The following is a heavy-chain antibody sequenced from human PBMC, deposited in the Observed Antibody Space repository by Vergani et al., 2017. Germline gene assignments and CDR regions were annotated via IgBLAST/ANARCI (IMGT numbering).Heavy chain of an antibody. J-gene: IGHJ5*02. CDR2: IYYSGST. V-gene: IGHV4-39*01. CDR1: GDSISSSSYY. Sequence: QLQLQESGPGLVKPSETLSLTCTVSGDSISSSSYYWGWIRQPPGKGLEWIGSIYYSGSTYYNPSLKSRVTISVDTSKNQFSLKLSSVTAADTAVYYCARPGSSSYNWFDPWGQGTLVTVSS. CDR3: ARPGSSSYNWFDP. D-gene: IGHD6-6*01.